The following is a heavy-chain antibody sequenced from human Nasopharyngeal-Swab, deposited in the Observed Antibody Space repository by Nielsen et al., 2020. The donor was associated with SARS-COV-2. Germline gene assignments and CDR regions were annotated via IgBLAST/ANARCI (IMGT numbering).Heavy chain of an antibody. CDR1: GGSFSGYY. V-gene: IGHV4-34*01. J-gene: IGHJ6*03. CDR2: TNHSGST. Sequence: SETLSLTCAVYGGSFSGYYWSWIRQPPGKGLEWIGETNHSGSTNHNPSLKSRVTISVDRSKNQFSLKLSSVTAADTAVYYCARDYHYDSSGYYRIDYYYYMDVWGKGTTVTVSS. D-gene: IGHD3-22*01. CDR3: ARDYHYDSSGYYRIDYYYYMDV.